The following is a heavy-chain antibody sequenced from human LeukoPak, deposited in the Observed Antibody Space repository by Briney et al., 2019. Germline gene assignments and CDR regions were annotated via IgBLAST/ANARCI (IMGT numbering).Heavy chain of an antibody. J-gene: IGHJ5*02. D-gene: IGHD2-2*02. V-gene: IGHV3-30-3*01. CDR1: GSTFSSYA. CDR3: ASSKLLYSWFDP. Sequence: GGSLRLSCAASGSTFSSYAMHWVRQAPGKGLEWVAVISYDGSNKYYADSVKGRFTISRDNSKNTLYLQMNSLRAEDMAVYYCASSKLLYSWFDPWGQGTLVTVSS. CDR2: ISYDGSNK.